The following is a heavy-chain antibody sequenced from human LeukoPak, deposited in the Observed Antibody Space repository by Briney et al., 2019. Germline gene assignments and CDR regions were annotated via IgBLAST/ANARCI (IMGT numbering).Heavy chain of an antibody. J-gene: IGHJ3*02. V-gene: IGHV4-59*01. D-gene: IGHD1-26*01. CDR2: IYYSGST. CDR3: ARAGGSYYGIAFDI. Sequence: SETLSLTCTVSGGSISSYYWSWIRQPPGKGLEWIGYIYYSGSTNYNPSLKSRVTISVDTSKNQFSLKLSSVTAADTAVYYCARAGGSYYGIAFDIWGQGTMVTVSS. CDR1: GGSISSYY.